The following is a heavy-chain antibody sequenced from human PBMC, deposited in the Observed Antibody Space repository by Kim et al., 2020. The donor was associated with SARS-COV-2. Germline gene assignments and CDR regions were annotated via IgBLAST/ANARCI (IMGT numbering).Heavy chain of an antibody. V-gene: IGHV4-30-2*01. CDR2: IYHSGSS. Sequence: SETLSLTCAVSGVSITSDDYSWSWIRQPPGKGLEWIGYIYHSGSSFPNSSLKSRIAMSVDTSEDQFSLRLSTVTAAATAVCYCAGGRGDGHHDYWGEG. J-gene: IGHJ4*02. CDR3: AGGRGDGHHDY. CDR1: GVSITSDDYS. D-gene: IGHD2-21*01.